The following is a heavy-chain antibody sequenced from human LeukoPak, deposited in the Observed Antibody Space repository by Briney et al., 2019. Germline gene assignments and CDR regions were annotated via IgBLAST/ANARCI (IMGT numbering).Heavy chain of an antibody. CDR2: ISSNGGST. CDR3: AREGLREDSAFDI. Sequence: GGSLRLSCAASGFTFSSYAMHWVRQAPGKGLEYVSAISSNGGSTYYANSVKGRFTISRDNSKDTLYLQMGSLRAEDMAVYYCAREGLREDSAFDIWGQGTMVTVSS. CDR1: GFTFSSYA. V-gene: IGHV3-64*01. J-gene: IGHJ3*02. D-gene: IGHD5-12*01.